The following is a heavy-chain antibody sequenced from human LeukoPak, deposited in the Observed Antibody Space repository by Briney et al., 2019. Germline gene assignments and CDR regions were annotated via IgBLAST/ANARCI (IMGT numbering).Heavy chain of an antibody. V-gene: IGHV3-7*04. J-gene: IGHJ4*02. D-gene: IGHD3-16*01. Sequence: GGSLRLSCAASGFTFSSYWMSWVRQAPGEGLEWVANIKQDGSEKYYVDSVKGRFTISRDNAKNSLYLQMNSLRAEDTAVYYCARAPSGGTLDYWGQGTLVTVSS. CDR1: GFTFSSYW. CDR2: IKQDGSEK. CDR3: ARAPSGGTLDY.